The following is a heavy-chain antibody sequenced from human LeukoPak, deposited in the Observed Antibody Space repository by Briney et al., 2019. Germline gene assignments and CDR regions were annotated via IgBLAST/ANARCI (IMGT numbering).Heavy chain of an antibody. CDR3: AKVSYDSTYYMDV. CDR2: IWYDGSNK. CDR1: GFTFSNYS. Sequence: GGSLRLSCAASGFTFSNYSMNWVRQAPGKGLEWVAVIWYDGSNKYYADSVKGRFTISRDNSKNTLYLQMNSLRAEDTAVYYCAKVSYDSTYYMDVWGKGTTVTVSS. V-gene: IGHV3-33*06. J-gene: IGHJ6*03. D-gene: IGHD3-3*01.